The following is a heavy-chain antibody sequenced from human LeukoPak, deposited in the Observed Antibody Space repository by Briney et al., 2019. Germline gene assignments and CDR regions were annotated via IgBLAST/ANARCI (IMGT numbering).Heavy chain of an antibody. CDR3: ARAPVITGSGSFDM. V-gene: IGHV3-7*05. J-gene: IGHJ3*02. CDR2: IKEDGSEK. CDR1: GFTFSSNW. D-gene: IGHD5-24*01. Sequence: GGSLRLSCAASGFTFSSNWMSWVRQAPGKGLEWVADIKEDGSEKNYVDSAKGRFIISRDNANNSLYLQMNSLRAEDTAVYYCARAPVITGSGSFDMWGQGTMVIVSS.